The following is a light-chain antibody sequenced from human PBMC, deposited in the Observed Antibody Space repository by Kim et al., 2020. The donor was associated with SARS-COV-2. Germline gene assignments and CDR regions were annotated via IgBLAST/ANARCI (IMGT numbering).Light chain of an antibody. Sequence: EIVLTQSPGTLSLSPGERATLSCRASQSVSSAYLAWYQQKPGQAPRLLIYAASSRATGIPDRFSGSGSGTDFPLTISRLEPEDFAVYYCQLYGTSIPFGQGTRLEIK. V-gene: IGKV3-20*01. CDR3: QLYGTSIP. CDR2: AAS. CDR1: QSVSSAY. J-gene: IGKJ5*01.